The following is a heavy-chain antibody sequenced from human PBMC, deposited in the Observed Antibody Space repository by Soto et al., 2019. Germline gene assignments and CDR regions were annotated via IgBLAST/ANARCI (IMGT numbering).Heavy chain of an antibody. CDR2: IYYSGRT. J-gene: IGHJ3*02. Sequence: SETLSLTCTVSGGSISSYYWSWIRQPPGKGLEWIGYIYYSGRTNYNPSLKSRVTISVDTSKNQFSLKLSSVTAADTAVYYCASELSSCGGDCYSEDDAFDIWGQGTMVTVSS. V-gene: IGHV4-59*01. CDR1: GGSISSYY. D-gene: IGHD2-21*02. CDR3: ASELSSCGGDCYSEDDAFDI.